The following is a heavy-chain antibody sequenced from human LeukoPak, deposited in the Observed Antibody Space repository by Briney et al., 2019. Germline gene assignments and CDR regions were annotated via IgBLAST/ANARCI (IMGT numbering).Heavy chain of an antibody. CDR3: ARGYCSGGSCRAGGAYYYYYYGMDV. CDR2: IHYTGKN. Sequence: PSETLSLTCTVSGDSITAYYWNWVRQPPGKGLEWIGYIHYTGKNFYNPSLKSRITMSVDTSKSQFSLKLSSVTAADTAVYYCARGYCSGGSCRAGGAYYYYYYGMDVWGQGTTVTVSS. V-gene: IGHV4-59*08. CDR1: GDSITAYY. J-gene: IGHJ6*02. D-gene: IGHD2-15*01.